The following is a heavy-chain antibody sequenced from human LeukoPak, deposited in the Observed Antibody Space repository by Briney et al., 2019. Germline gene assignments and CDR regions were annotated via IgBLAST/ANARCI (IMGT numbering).Heavy chain of an antibody. Sequence: SETLSLTCTVSGGSMRSYYWSWIRQPPGKGLEWIGYLFYSGSINYNPSLKSRVTTSVDTSKNQFSVEVTSVTAADTAVYYCARQSGTYIDHWGQGILVTVSS. CDR3: ARQSGTYIDH. J-gene: IGHJ4*02. V-gene: IGHV4-59*08. CDR2: LFYSGSI. D-gene: IGHD1-26*01. CDR1: GGSMRSYY.